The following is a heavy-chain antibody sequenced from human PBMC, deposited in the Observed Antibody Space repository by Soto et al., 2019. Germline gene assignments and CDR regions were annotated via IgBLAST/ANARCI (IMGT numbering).Heavy chain of an antibody. CDR1: GHSFTSYW. V-gene: IGHV5-51*01. CDR2: IWPGDSET. J-gene: IGHJ6*02. CDR3: ARQSGMDV. Sequence: GESLKISCNGSGHSFTSYWIGWVRQMPGKGLEWMGIIWPGDSETRYSPSFQGQVIISVDKSINTVHLQWSSLKASDTAIYYCARQSGMDVWGQGTKVTVYS.